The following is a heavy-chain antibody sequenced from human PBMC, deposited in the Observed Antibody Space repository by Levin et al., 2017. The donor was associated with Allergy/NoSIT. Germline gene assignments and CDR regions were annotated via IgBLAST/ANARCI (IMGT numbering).Heavy chain of an antibody. CDR3: AKVGGYSYGYPVDY. CDR2: ISGSGDST. D-gene: IGHD5-18*01. CDR1: GFTFSNYA. Sequence: GGSLRLSCAASGFTFSNYAMTWVRQAPGKGLEWVSSISGSGDSTNNADSVKGRFNMSRDNSRNTLYLQMNSLTADDTAVYYCAKVGGYSYGYPVDYWGQGSLVTVSS. J-gene: IGHJ4*02. V-gene: IGHV3-23*01.